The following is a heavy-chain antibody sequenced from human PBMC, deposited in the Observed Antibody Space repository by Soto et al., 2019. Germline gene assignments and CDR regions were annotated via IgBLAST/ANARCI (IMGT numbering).Heavy chain of an antibody. CDR2: INNNGGST. CDR3: ATNIAAAGGSYFNY. J-gene: IGHJ4*02. D-gene: IGHD6-13*01. V-gene: IGHV3-64*01. Sequence: EVQLVESGGGLVQPGGSLRLSCAASGFTFSSYAMHWVRQAPGKGLEYVSTINNNGGSTYYANSVKGRFTISRDNSKNTLYLQMGSLRAEDMAVDYCATNIAAAGGSYFNYWGQGTLVTVSS. CDR1: GFTFSSYA.